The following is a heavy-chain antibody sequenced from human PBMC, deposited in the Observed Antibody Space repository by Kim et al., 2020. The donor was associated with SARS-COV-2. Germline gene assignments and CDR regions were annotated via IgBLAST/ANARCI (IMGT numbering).Heavy chain of an antibody. Sequence: GGSLRLSCAASGFTFSSYGMHWVRQAPGKWLEWVAVISYDGSNKYYADSVKGRFTISRDNSKNTLYLQMNSLRAEDTAVYYCAKDQEGIAAEWSGAFDIWGQGTMVTVSS. CDR2: ISYDGSNK. D-gene: IGHD6-13*01. V-gene: IGHV3-30*18. J-gene: IGHJ3*02. CDR1: GFTFSSYG. CDR3: AKDQEGIAAEWSGAFDI.